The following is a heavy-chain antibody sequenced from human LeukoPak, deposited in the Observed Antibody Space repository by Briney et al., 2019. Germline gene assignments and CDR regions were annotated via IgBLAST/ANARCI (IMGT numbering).Heavy chain of an antibody. Sequence: SQTLSLTCTVSGGSISSGDYYWSWIRQPPGKGLERIGYIYYSGSTYYNPSLKSRVTISVDTSKNQFSLRLSSVTAADTAVYYCARDLGGTTGKFDYWGQGTLVTVSS. CDR2: IYYSGST. J-gene: IGHJ4*02. CDR1: GGSISSGDYY. CDR3: ARDLGGTTGKFDY. D-gene: IGHD1-7*01. V-gene: IGHV4-30-4*08.